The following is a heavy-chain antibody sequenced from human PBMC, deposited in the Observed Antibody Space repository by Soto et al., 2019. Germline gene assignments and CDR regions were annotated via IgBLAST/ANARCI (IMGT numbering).Heavy chain of an antibody. CDR2: INPNSGGT. J-gene: IGHJ3*02. Sequence: GXSVKVCCKASGYAFTCYYMNLVRQAPGQGLEWMGWINPNSGGTNYAQKFQGWVTMTRDTSISTAYMELSRLRSDDTAVYYCESEGNLDAFDIWGQGTMVTVSS. CDR1: GYAFTCYY. D-gene: IGHD1-1*01. V-gene: IGHV1-2*04. CDR3: ESEGNLDAFDI.